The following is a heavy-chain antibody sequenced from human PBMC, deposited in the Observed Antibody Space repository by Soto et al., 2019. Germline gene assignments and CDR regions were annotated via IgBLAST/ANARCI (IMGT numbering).Heavy chain of an antibody. D-gene: IGHD3-22*01. Sequence: GESLKISCKGSGYSFAGYLITWVRQKAGKGLEWMGRIDPSDSQTYYSPSFRGHVTISATTSITTVFLQWSSLRASDTAMYYCARQIYDSDTDPNFQYYFDSWGQGTPVNVSS. CDR2: IDPSDSQT. J-gene: IGHJ4*02. CDR1: GYSFAGYL. CDR3: ARQIYDSDTDPNFQYYFDS. V-gene: IGHV5-10-1*01.